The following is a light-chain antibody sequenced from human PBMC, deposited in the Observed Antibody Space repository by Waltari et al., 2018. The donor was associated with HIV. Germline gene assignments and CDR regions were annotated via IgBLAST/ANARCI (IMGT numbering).Light chain of an antibody. J-gene: IGLJ1*01. V-gene: IGLV3-21*02. CDR2: DDT. CDR1: NVESKS. CDR3: HVWESSSDEYV. Sequence: SYVLTQPASVSVAPGQTANVTCGGDNVESKSVHWYQQRAGKAPILVLYDDTDRPSGITERFSGFNFGNTATLIISRVEAGDEADYYCHVWESSSDEYVFGTGTKVTV.